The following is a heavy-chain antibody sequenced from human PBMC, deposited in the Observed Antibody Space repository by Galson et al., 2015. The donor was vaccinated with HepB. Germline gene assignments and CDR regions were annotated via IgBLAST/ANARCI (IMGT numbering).Heavy chain of an antibody. D-gene: IGHD2-15*01. J-gene: IGHJ6*02. CDR3: AKGLCSGSSCDSYYYYFGMDV. CDR2: VSHDGGKK. Sequence: SLRLSCAASGFSFSTYGMHWVRQAAGKGLEWVAFVSHDGGKKYYGDFVKGRFTIFKDNSKNTLYLQLDRLRDEDTAIYYCAKGLCSGSSCDSYYYYFGMDVWGPGTTLIVSS. V-gene: IGHV3-30*18. CDR1: GFSFSTYG.